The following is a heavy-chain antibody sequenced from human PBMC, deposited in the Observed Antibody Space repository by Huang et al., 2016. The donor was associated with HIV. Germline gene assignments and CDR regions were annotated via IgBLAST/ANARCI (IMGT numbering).Heavy chain of an antibody. D-gene: IGHD4-4*01. CDR1: GYTFTSYG. V-gene: IGHV1-18*01. CDR3: ARVDGYSNFLHFDY. J-gene: IGHJ4*02. CDR2: FFSYNGNT. Sequence: QVQLVQSGAEVKKPGASVRVSCKASGYTFTSYGINWVRQAPGQGIEWMGWFFSYNGNTNYARKFQGRVTMTTDTLTNTAYMELRSLRSDDTAVFYCARVDGYSNFLHFDYWGQGTLVTVSS.